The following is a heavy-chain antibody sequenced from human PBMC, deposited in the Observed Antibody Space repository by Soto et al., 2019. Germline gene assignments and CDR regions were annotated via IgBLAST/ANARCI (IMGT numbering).Heavy chain of an antibody. V-gene: IGHV3-23*01. CDR2: ISATGGST. CDR3: AKDQLPGIFAF. J-gene: IGHJ4*02. Sequence: SGGSLRLSCAASGFTFNNYAMNWVRQAPGKGLEWVATISATGGSTYYADSVKGRFTISRDNSKNTLYLQMNGLRVEDTAVYYYAKDQLPGIFAFWGQGTQVTVSS. D-gene: IGHD3-3*01. CDR1: GFTFNNYA.